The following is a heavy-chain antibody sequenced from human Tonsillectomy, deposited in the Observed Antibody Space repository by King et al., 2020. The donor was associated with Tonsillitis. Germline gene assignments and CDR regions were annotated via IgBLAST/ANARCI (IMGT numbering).Heavy chain of an antibody. V-gene: IGHV3-9*01. CDR1: GFTFVDCA. CDR3: TKDTGYGAPFDY. J-gene: IGHJ4*02. D-gene: IGHD4-17*01. Sequence: VQLVQSGGCLVHPVRSLRLCCEASGFTFVDCAMHWFRQAPVMGLECVSDLSWTSGSIGCADSVKGRFTISSDNAKNSLYLQMNSLRPEDTALYYCTKDTGYGAPFDYWGQGTLVTVSS. CDR2: LSWTSGSI.